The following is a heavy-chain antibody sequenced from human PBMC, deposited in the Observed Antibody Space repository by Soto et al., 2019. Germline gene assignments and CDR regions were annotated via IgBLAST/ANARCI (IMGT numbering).Heavy chain of an antibody. CDR2: ISSNSAYI. D-gene: IGHD6-13*01. CDR3: TRDASRDSSARGWFVP. J-gene: IGHJ5*02. V-gene: IGHV3-21*01. CDR1: GFTFRSFT. Sequence: PGGSLRLSCAASGFTFRSFTMNWVRQAPGKGLEWVSTISSNSAYIYYTDALRGRFTISRDNAKNSLHLQMNSLRAEDTAVYYCTRDASRDSSARGWFVPWGPGTLVTVS.